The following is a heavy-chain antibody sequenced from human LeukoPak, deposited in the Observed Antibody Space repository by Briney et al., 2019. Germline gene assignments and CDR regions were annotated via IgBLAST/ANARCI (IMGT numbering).Heavy chain of an antibody. V-gene: IGHV3-20*04. D-gene: IGHD6-13*01. J-gene: IGHJ4*02. Sequence: GGSLRLSCAASGFTFDDYGMSWVRQAPAKGLEWVSGINWNGGSTGYADSVKGRFTISRDNAKNSLYLQMNSLRAEDTALYYCARDEGIAAAGAFDYWGQGTLVTVSS. CDR3: ARDEGIAAAGAFDY. CDR1: GFTFDDYG. CDR2: INWNGGST.